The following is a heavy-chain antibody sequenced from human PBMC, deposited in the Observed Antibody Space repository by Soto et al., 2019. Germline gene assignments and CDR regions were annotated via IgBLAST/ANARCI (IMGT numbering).Heavy chain of an antibody. Sequence: GGSLRLSCAASGFTFDRYGMHWVRQAPGKGLEWVAVIWSDGSTEYYADSVKGRFTISRDNSKNTMYLQMNSLRGEDTGVYYCARGRIPSAIFDWFDPWGQGTLVTVAS. CDR3: ARGRIPSAIFDWFDP. CDR1: GFTFDRYG. V-gene: IGHV3-33*01. CDR2: IWSDGSTE. D-gene: IGHD2-2*01. J-gene: IGHJ5*02.